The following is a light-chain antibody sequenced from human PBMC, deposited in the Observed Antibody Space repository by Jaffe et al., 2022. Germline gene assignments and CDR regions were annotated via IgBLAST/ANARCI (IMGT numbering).Light chain of an antibody. CDR3: QQAFNFPWT. J-gene: IGKJ1*01. CDR1: QGIGSW. V-gene: IGKV1-12*01. Sequence: DIQMTQSPSYVSASVGDRVTITCRASQGIGSWLGWYQQKPGKAPNLLIYGASSLQSAVPLRFSGSGSGTDFTLTISGLQPEDSATYFCQQAFNFPWTFGQGTKVEIK. CDR2: GAS.